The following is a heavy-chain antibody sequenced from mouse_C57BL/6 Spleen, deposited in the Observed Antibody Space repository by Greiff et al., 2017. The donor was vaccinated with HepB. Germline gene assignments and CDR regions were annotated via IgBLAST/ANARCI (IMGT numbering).Heavy chain of an antibody. Sequence: EVQLKESGPELVKPGASVKISCKASGYSFTDYNMNWVKQSNGKSLEWIGVINPNYGTTSYNQKFKGKATLTVDQSSSTAYMQLNSLTSEDSAVYYCARGGWLLRLYAMDYWGQGTSVTVSS. CDR3: ARGGWLLRLYAMDY. CDR2: INPNYGTT. D-gene: IGHD2-3*01. V-gene: IGHV1-39*01. CDR1: GYSFTDYN. J-gene: IGHJ4*01.